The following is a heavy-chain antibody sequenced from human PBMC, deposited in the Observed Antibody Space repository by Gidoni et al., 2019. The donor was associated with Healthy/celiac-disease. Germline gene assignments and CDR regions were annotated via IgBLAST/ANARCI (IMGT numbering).Heavy chain of an antibody. CDR3: ARVSDGYNQNWAIDY. CDR1: RGTFSSYA. V-gene: IGHV1-69*01. J-gene: IGHJ4*02. CDR2: IIPIVGTA. D-gene: IGHD5-12*01. Sequence: QVQLLQSGAEVKKPGSSVKVSCKASRGTFSSYAISWVRQAPGQGLEWMGGIIPIVGTANYAQKFQGRVTITADESTSTAYMELSSLRSEDTAVYYCARVSDGYNQNWAIDYWGQRTLVTVSS.